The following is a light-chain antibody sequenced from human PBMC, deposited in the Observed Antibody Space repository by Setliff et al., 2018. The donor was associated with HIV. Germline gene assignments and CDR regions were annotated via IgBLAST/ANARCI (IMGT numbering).Light chain of an antibody. J-gene: IGLJ2*01. CDR2: EVN. CDR3: SSYAGSNIVI. V-gene: IGLV2-8*01. Sequence: QSALTQPPSASGSRGQSVTISCTGTSSDVGGYNYVSWYQQHPGKAPKLMIYEVNKRPSGVPDRFSGSKSGNTASLTVSGLQAGDEAEYFCSSYAGSNIVIFGGGTKVTVL. CDR1: SSDVGGYNY.